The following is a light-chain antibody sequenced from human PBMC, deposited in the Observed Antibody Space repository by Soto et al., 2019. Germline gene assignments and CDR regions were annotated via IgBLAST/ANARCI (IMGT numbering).Light chain of an antibody. V-gene: IGKV3-11*01. Sequence: EIVLTQSPGTLSLSAGERAALSCRASQFITNFLAWYQQKPGQAPRLLIFDASNRATGIPPRFSGSGSGTDFTLAISGLEPEDFAVYYCQQRYNWPWTFGQGTKVDIK. CDR3: QQRYNWPWT. CDR2: DAS. J-gene: IGKJ1*01. CDR1: QFITNF.